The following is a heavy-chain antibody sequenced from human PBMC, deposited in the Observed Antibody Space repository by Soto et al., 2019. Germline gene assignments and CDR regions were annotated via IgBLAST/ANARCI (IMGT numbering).Heavy chain of an antibody. D-gene: IGHD4-17*01. CDR3: ARGLSVTLCDN. CDR1: GGSISTGGYY. V-gene: IGHV4-31*03. CDR2: IYYSGST. Sequence: QVQLQESGPGLVKPSQTLSLTCTVSGGSISTGGYYWTWLRQHPGKGLEWIGYIYYSGSTYYNPSLTSRVIISEDTSKNQYALKLSSVTAADTAVDYCARGLSVTLCDNWGQGTLVTVSS. J-gene: IGHJ4*02.